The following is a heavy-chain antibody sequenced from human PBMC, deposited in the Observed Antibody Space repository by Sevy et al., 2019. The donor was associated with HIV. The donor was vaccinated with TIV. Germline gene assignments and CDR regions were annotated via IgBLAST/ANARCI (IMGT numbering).Heavy chain of an antibody. D-gene: IGHD3-3*01. V-gene: IGHV3-11*01. CDR2: ISSSGSTQ. Sequence: GGSLRLSCAASGFTLSDYYMSWIRQAPGKGLEWVSYISSSGSTQYYVDSVKGRFTTSRDNAKNSLYLQMNSLRAEDTAVYYCARVPYDFWSGWYFDYWGQGTLVTVSS. J-gene: IGHJ4*02. CDR1: GFTLSDYY. CDR3: ARVPYDFWSGWYFDY.